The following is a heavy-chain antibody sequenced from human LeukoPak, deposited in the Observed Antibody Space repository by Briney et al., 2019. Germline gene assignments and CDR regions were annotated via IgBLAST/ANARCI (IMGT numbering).Heavy chain of an antibody. V-gene: IGHV3-23*01. D-gene: IGHD3-16*01. J-gene: IGHJ4*02. CDR2: INDRSNFK. CDR3: AKDHFTGGDYGDYFDL. Sequence: GGSLRLSCVASGFSFSDYAMNWVRQSPGQGLQWVSVINDRSNFKVYADSVRGRFIISRDNSQNTLYLEMNSLRADDTAIYYCAKDHFTGGDYGDYFDLWGQGVLVTVSS. CDR1: GFSFSDYA.